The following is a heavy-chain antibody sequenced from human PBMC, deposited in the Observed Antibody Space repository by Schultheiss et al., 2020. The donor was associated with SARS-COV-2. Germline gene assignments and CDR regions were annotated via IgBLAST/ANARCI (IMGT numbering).Heavy chain of an antibody. J-gene: IGHJ4*02. CDR3: ARDNSNYYGSGSYWVY. D-gene: IGHD3-10*01. CDR1: GFNFNDCA. V-gene: IGHV3-48*01. Sequence: GESLKISCAASGFNFNDCAMNWVRQAPGKGLEWVSYISSSSSTIYYADSVKGRFTISRDNSKNTLYLQMNSLRAEDTAVYYCARDNSNYYGSGSYWVYWGQGTLVTVSS. CDR2: ISSSSSTI.